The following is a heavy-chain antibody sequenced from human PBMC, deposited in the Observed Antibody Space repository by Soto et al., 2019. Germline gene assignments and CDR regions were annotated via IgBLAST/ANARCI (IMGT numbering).Heavy chain of an antibody. CDR2: IIPIFGTA. V-gene: IGHV1-69*13. CDR1: GGTSSSYA. D-gene: IGHD2-2*01. Sequence: ASVKVSCKASGGTSSSYAISWVRQAPGQGLEWMGGIIPIFGTANYAQKFQGRVTITADESTSTAYMELSSLRSEDTAVYYCARRKVGDSSTSFLYWYFDLWGRGTLVTVSS. J-gene: IGHJ2*01. CDR3: ARRKVGDSSTSFLYWYFDL.